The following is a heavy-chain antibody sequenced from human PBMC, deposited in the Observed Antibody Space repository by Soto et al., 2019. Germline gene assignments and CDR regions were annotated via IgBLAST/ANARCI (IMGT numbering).Heavy chain of an antibody. CDR3: AGVLTGLNF. Sequence: QVQLQESGPGLVKPSETLSLTCTVSGGSVSSGSYYWSWIRQPPGKGLEWIGYIYYTGATDYNPSLKSRVTISVDTSKNQFSLKLTSVTAADTAGYYCAGVLTGLNFWGQGTLVTVSS. J-gene: IGHJ4*02. CDR1: GGSVSSGSYY. V-gene: IGHV4-61*01. CDR2: IYYTGAT. D-gene: IGHD7-27*01.